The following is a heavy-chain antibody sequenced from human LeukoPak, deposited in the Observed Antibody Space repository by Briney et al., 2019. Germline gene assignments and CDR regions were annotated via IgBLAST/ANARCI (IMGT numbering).Heavy chain of an antibody. CDR2: IYSGGTT. Sequence: GGSLKLSCAVSGYSVNNNYMTWVRQAPGKGLEWVSIIYSGGTTYYADSVKGRFTISRDNSKNTLYLQMNSLRVEDTGTYYCARDRAERNWTYHTLFDSWGQGTPVIVSS. J-gene: IGHJ4*02. CDR1: GYSVNNNY. CDR3: ARDRAERNWTYHTLFDS. D-gene: IGHD1-7*01. V-gene: IGHV3-53*01.